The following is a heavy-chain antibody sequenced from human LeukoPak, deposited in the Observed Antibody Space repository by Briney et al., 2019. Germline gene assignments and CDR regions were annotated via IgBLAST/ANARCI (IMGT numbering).Heavy chain of an antibody. V-gene: IGHV4-61*01. CDR1: GGSVSSGSYY. CDR3: AREFHCSGGSCFGYDY. CDR2: IYYSGST. J-gene: IGHJ4*02. Sequence: SETLSLTCTVSGGSVSSGSYYWSWIRQPPGKGLEWIGYIYYSGSTNYNPSLKSRVTISVDTSENQFSLKLSSVTAADTAVYYCAREFHCSGGSCFGYDYWGQGTLVTVSS. D-gene: IGHD2-15*01.